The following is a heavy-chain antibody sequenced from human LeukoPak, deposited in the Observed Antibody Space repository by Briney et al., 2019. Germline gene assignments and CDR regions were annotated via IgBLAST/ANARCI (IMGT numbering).Heavy chain of an antibody. Sequence: GGSLRLSCAASGFTFSDHYMSWIRQAPGKGLEWVSYISSSGSTIYYADSLKGRFTISRDNAKNSLYLQMNSLRDEDTAVYYCARGHLYYNDSRDAFDMWGQGTMVTVSS. CDR1: GFTFSDHY. CDR3: ARGHLYYNDSRDAFDM. J-gene: IGHJ3*02. CDR2: ISSSGSTI. V-gene: IGHV3-11*01. D-gene: IGHD3-22*01.